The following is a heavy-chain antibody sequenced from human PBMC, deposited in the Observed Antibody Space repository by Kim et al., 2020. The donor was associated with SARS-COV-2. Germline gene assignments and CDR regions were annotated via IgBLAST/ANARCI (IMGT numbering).Heavy chain of an antibody. J-gene: IGHJ4*02. Sequence: GGSLRLSCAASGFTFSRYTMHWVRQAPGKGLEWVSSISEDSDYIYYADSVKGRFTISRDNAGNSLFLQMNSLGAEDTAVYYCARDSLPTSYCSGSSCYSYWGQGTLVTVSS. CDR1: GFTFSRYT. CDR2: ISEDSDYI. CDR3: ARDSLPTSYCSGSSCYSY. V-gene: IGHV3-21*01. D-gene: IGHD2-15*01.